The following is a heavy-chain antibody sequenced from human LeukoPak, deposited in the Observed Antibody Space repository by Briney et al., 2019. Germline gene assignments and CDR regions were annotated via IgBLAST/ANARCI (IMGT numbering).Heavy chain of an antibody. J-gene: IGHJ6*03. CDR3: ARERTGYYMAV. CDR1: GFTFSTYW. Sequence: GSLRLSCAASGFTFSTYWMTWVRQAPGKGLEWVANIKQDGSEKYYVDSVKGRFTISRDNAKNSLYLQMNSLRAEDTAVYYCARERTGYYMAVWGKGTTVTISS. V-gene: IGHV3-7*01. D-gene: IGHD1-14*01. CDR2: IKQDGSEK.